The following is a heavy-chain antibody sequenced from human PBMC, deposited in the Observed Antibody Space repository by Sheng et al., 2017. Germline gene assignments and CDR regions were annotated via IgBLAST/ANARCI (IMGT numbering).Heavy chain of an antibody. CDR1: GITFSSYA. CDR3: AKSGGSSGYYELPIDY. D-gene: IGHD3-22*01. V-gene: IGHV3-23*04. Sequence: EVQLVESGGRLVQPGGSLRLSCAASGITFSSYAMTWVRQAPGKGLEWVSGIIGSGDSTSYADSVKGRFTISRDNSKDTLYLQMNSLRAEDTAVYYCAKSGGSSGYYELPIDYWGQGTLVTV. CDR2: IIGSGDST. J-gene: IGHJ4*02.